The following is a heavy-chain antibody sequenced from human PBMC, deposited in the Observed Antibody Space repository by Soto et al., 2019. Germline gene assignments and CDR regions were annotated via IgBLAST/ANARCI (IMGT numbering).Heavy chain of an antibody. J-gene: IGHJ4*02. CDR3: TTDGYYDFWSGLDY. CDR1: GFTVSSNY. CDR2: IKSKTDGGTT. V-gene: IGHV3-15*01. D-gene: IGHD3-3*01. Sequence: PGGSLRLSWAASGFTVSSNYMSWVRQAPGKGLEWVGRIKSKTDGGTTDYAAPVKGRFTISRDDSKNTLYLQMNSLKTEDTAVYYCTTDGYYDFWSGLDYWGQGTLVTVSS.